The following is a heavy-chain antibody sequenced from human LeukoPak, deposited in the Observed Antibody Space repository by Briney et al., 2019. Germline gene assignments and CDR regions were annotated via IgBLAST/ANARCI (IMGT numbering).Heavy chain of an antibody. Sequence: PGGSLRLSCAASGFTFSSYEMNWVRQAPGKGLEWVSYISSSGSTIYYADSVKGRFTISRDNAKNSLYLQMNSLRAEDTAFYYCARGYTGYDWGNLFDYWGQGTLVIVSS. CDR1: GFTFSSYE. CDR3: ARGYTGYDWGNLFDY. V-gene: IGHV3-48*03. CDR2: ISSSGSTI. J-gene: IGHJ4*02. D-gene: IGHD5-12*01.